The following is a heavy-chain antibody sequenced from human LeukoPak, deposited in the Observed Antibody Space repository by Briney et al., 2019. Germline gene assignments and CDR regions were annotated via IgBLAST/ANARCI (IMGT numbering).Heavy chain of an antibody. D-gene: IGHD6-19*01. V-gene: IGHV1-2*04. CDR2: INPNSGGT. J-gene: IGHJ6*02. CDR1: GYTFTGYY. Sequence: ASVKVSCKASGYTFTGYYMHWVRQAPGQGLEWMGWINPNSGGTNYAQKFQGWVTMTRDTSISTAYMELSRLRSDDTAVYYCARVGSGQWLATPDYYYGMDVWGQGTTVTVSS. CDR3: ARVGSGQWLATPDYYYGMDV.